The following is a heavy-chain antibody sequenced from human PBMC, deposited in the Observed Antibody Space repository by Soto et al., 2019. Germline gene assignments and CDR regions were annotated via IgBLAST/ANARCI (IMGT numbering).Heavy chain of an antibody. CDR3: VRYCSTTLCNGVATRTFDY. CDR2: ISSGGSTV. Sequence: QPGGSLRLSCGASRFTFSTYEMHWVRQAPGKGLEWVSYISSGGSTVYYADSVKGRFTISRDNTRNSLYLQMNSLRDEDTALYYCVRYCSTTLCNGVATRTFDYWGQGTLVTVSS. CDR1: RFTFSTYE. V-gene: IGHV3-48*03. J-gene: IGHJ4*02. D-gene: IGHD2-2*01.